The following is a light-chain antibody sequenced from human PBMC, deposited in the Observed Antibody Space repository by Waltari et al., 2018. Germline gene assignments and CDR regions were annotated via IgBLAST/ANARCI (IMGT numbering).Light chain of an antibody. CDR1: QRVDSY. J-gene: IGKJ2*01. V-gene: IGKV3-11*01. CDR2: DTS. CDR3: QLRIKWPPFN. Sequence: EIVLTQSPVTLSLSPGERATLSCRASQRVDSYLAWYQQKRGQPPRLLIYDTSNRATGIPARFSGSGSGTDFTLTISSLEPDDFAVYFCQLRIKWPPFNFGPGTKLEIK.